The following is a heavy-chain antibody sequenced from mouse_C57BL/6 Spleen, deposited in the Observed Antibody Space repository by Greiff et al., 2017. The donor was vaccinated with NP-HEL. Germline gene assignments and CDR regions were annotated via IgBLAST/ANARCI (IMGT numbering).Heavy chain of an antibody. D-gene: IGHD1-1*01. Sequence: LQESGAELARPGASVKMSCKASGYTFTSYTMHWVKQRPGQGLEWIGYINPSSGYTKYNQKFKDKATLTADKSSSTAYMQLSSLTSEDSAVYYCARDYYGSSSAWFAYWGQGTLVTVSA. CDR2: INPSSGYT. CDR1: GYTFTSYT. CDR3: ARDYYGSSSAWFAY. V-gene: IGHV1-4*01. J-gene: IGHJ3*01.